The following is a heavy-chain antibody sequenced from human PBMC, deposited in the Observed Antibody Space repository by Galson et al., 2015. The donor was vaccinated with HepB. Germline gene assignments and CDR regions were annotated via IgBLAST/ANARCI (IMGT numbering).Heavy chain of an antibody. CDR1: GFTFSSYA. D-gene: IGHD4-23*01. Sequence: SLRLSCAASGFTFSSYAMSWVRQAPGKGLEWVSAISGSGGSTYYADSVKGRFTISRDNSKNTLYLQMNSLRAEDTAVYYCAKDQGRYYGGNSGFDYWGQGTLVTVSS. J-gene: IGHJ4*02. CDR2: ISGSGGST. CDR3: AKDQGRYYGGNSGFDY. V-gene: IGHV3-23*01.